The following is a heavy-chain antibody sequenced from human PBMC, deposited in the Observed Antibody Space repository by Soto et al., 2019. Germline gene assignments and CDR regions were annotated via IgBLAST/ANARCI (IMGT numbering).Heavy chain of an antibody. V-gene: IGHV3-23*01. D-gene: IGHD6-19*01. CDR2: ISGSGGST. J-gene: IGHJ4*02. Sequence: EVQLLETGGGLVQPGGSLRLSCAASGFTFSSYAMSWVRQAPGKGLEWVSVISGSGGSTYYADSVKGRFTVSRDNSKNTLYLQMNSLRAEDTAVYYCARRTSGWYLDYWGQGTLVTVSS. CDR1: GFTFSSYA. CDR3: ARRTSGWYLDY.